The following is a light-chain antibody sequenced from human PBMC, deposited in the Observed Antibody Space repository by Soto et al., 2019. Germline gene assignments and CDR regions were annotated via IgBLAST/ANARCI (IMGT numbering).Light chain of an antibody. V-gene: IGKV1-39*01. CDR1: QSIKNY. CDR2: TAS. Sequence: DIQMTQSPSSRSASVGDRVTLTCRASQSIKNYLNWYQQKPGRAPQLLIYTASTLQNGVSSRFSGSGSGTDFTLTISTLQPEDFGTYYCQQTYTSITFGQGTRLDI. CDR3: QQTYTSIT. J-gene: IGKJ5*01.